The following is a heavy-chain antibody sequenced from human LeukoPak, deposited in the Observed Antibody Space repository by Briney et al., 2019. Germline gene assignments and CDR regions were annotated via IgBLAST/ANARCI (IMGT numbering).Heavy chain of an antibody. V-gene: IGHV3-48*03. CDR3: ASRTAYYSYY. D-gene: IGHD3-10*01. J-gene: IGHJ4*02. CDR2: ISSSGSTI. Sequence: GGSLRLSCAASGFTFSSYEMNWVRQAPGKGLEWVSYISSSGSTIYYADSVKGRFTISRDNAKNSLYLQMNSLRAEDTAVYCCASRTAYYSYYWGQGTLVTVSS. CDR1: GFTFSSYE.